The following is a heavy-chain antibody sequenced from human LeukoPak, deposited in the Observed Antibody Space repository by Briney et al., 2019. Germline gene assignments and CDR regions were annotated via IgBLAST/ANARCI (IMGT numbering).Heavy chain of an antibody. CDR3: ARPRAYDSRDLDY. J-gene: IGHJ4*02. V-gene: IGHV3-74*01. Sequence: GGSLRLSCAASGFTFSTYGMHWVRQAPGKGLVWVSRLDTDGTDTAYADSVKGRFTISRDNAKNTLYLQMNSLRAEDTAVYYCARPRAYDSRDLDYWGQGTLVTVSS. CDR2: LDTDGTDT. D-gene: IGHD3-16*01. CDR1: GFTFSTYG.